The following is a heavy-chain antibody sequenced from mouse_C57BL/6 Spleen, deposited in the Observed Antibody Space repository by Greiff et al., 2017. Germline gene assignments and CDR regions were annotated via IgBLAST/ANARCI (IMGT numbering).Heavy chain of an antibody. CDR3: ARSYDGFLDV. V-gene: IGHV5-16*01. D-gene: IGHD2-3*01. CDR1: GFTFSDYY. J-gene: IGHJ1*03. Sequence: EVNVVESEGGLVQPGSSMKLSCTASGFTFSDYYMAWVRQVPEKGLEWVANINYDGSSTYYLDSLKSRFIISRDNAKNILYLQMSSLKSEDTATYYCARSYDGFLDVWGTGTTVTVSS. CDR2: INYDGSST.